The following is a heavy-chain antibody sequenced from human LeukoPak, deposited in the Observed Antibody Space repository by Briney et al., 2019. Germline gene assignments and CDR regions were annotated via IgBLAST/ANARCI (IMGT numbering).Heavy chain of an antibody. Sequence: SETLSLTCAVYGGSFIGDYWSWSRQPLRKGLEWIWEINHSGSTTYHPSLTSRVTISVAPSKTQFPLQLSSVTAADTAVYSCACTSGYTAPEALPRVQANWFDPWGQGTLVTVSS. CDR2: INHSGST. J-gene: IGHJ5*02. CDR3: ACTSGYTAPEALPRVQANWFDP. CDR1: GGSFIGDY. V-gene: IGHV4-34*01. D-gene: IGHD5-18*01.